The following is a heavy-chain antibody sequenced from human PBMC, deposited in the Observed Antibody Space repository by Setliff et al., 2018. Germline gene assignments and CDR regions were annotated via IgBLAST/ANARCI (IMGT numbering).Heavy chain of an antibody. D-gene: IGHD6-19*01. CDR3: ARADSSGSRMFSLDY. J-gene: IGHJ4*02. V-gene: IGHV4-34*01. Sequence: PSETLSLTCAVYGGSFSGYYWSWIRQPPGKGLEWIGEINHSGSTDYNPSLKSRVTISVDTSKNQLSLKLSSVTAADTAVYYCARADSSGSRMFSLDYWGQGTLVTVSS. CDR2: INHSGST. CDR1: GGSFSGYY.